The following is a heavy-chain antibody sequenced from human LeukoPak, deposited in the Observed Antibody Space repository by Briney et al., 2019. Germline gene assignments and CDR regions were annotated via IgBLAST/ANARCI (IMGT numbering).Heavy chain of an antibody. CDR2: IYPGDSDT. D-gene: IGHD3-10*01. Sequence: GESLKISCKGSGYSFTSYWIGWVRQMPGKGLEWMGIIYPGDSDTRYSPSFQGQVTISADKSISTAYLQWSSLKASDTAMYYCARQAFYYGQPDYYFDYWGQGTLVTVSS. CDR1: GYSFTSYW. V-gene: IGHV5-51*01. J-gene: IGHJ4*02. CDR3: ARQAFYYGQPDYYFDY.